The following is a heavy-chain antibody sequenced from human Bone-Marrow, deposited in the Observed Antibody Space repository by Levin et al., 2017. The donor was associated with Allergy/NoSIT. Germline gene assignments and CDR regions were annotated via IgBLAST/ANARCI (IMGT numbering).Heavy chain of an antibody. V-gene: IGHV1-18*01. CDR2: ISAYNGNT. CDR1: GYTFTSYG. D-gene: IGHD6-19*01. CDR3: ARVAAYSSGWLGTITASGGGWYFDY. J-gene: IGHJ4*02. Sequence: ASVKVSCKASGYTFTSYGISWVRQAPGQGLEWMGWISAYNGNTNYAQKLQGRVTMTTDTSTGTAYMELRSLRSDDTAVYYCARVAAYSSGWLGTITASGGGWYFDYWGQGTLVTVSS.